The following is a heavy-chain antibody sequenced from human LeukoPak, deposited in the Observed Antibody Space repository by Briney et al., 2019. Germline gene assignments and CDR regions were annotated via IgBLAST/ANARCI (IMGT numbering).Heavy chain of an antibody. CDR3: AKDTDKQWLVGGYFDY. J-gene: IGHJ4*01. CDR1: GFSVDDYA. D-gene: IGHD6-19*01. Sequence: GGSLRLSCAASGFSVDDYAMHWVRQAPGKGLEWVSGISWNSASFGYADSVRGRFSISRDNAKKSLYLQMHSLRAEDTAFCYCAKDTDKQWLVGGYFDYWGHGTLVTVSS. CDR2: ISWNSASF. V-gene: IGHV3-9*01.